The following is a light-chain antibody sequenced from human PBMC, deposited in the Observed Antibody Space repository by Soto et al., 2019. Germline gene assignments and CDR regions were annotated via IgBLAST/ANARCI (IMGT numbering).Light chain of an antibody. CDR1: QSVSSSY. Sequence: EFVLTQSPGTLSLSPGERATLSCRASQSVSSSYLAWYQQKPGQAPRLLIYGTSSRATAIPDRFSGSGSGTDSTLTISRLEPEDFAVYYCQQYGSSSWTFGQGTKVEIK. CDR2: GTS. J-gene: IGKJ1*01. CDR3: QQYGSSSWT. V-gene: IGKV3-20*01.